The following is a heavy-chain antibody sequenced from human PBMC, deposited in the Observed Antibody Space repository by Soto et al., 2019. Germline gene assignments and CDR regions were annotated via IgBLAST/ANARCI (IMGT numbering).Heavy chain of an antibody. D-gene: IGHD2-2*01. CDR1: GFTFSSYD. Sequence: GGSLRLSCAASGFTFSSYDMHWVRQATGKGLEWVSAIGTAGDTYYPGSVKGRFTISRENAKNSLYLQMNSLRAGDTAVYYCARGVVVVPAATKPWGYYYYYYMDVWGKGTTVTVSS. V-gene: IGHV3-13*01. CDR2: IGTAGDT. J-gene: IGHJ6*03. CDR3: ARGVVVVPAATKPWGYYYYYYMDV.